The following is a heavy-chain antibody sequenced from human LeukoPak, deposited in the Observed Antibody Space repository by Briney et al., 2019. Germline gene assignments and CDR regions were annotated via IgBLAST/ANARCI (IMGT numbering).Heavy chain of an antibody. CDR1: GFILSDHF. Sequence: GGSLRLSCGASGFILSDHFLTWIRQAPGKGLEWLAYISGDGTTITYADSVKGRFTISRDNAKNSMYLHMTSLKPEDTAVYYCARDRTITYKYDSSGPLYYWGQGTLVAVSS. CDR2: ISGDGTTI. J-gene: IGHJ4*02. D-gene: IGHD4-11*01. CDR3: ARDRTITYKYDSSGPLYY. V-gene: IGHV3-11*01.